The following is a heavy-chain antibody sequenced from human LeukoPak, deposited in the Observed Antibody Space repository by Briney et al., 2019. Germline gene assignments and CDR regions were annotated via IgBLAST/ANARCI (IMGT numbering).Heavy chain of an antibody. J-gene: IGHJ5*02. CDR3: ARDGGARSFTNGLNWFDP. CDR2: ISSSGSTI. D-gene: IGHD2-8*01. Sequence: GGSLRLSCAASGFTFSDYYMSWIRQAPGKGLEWVSYISSSGSTIYYADSMKGRFTISRDNAKNSLYLQMNSLRAEDTAVYYCARDGGARSFTNGLNWFDPWGQGILVTVSS. CDR1: GFTFSDYY. V-gene: IGHV3-11*01.